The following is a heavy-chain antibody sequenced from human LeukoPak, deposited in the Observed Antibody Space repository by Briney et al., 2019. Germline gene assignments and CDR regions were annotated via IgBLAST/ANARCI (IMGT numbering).Heavy chain of an antibody. CDR2: ISGSGSST. V-gene: IGHV3-23*01. CDR1: GFTFSSYA. D-gene: IGHD3-16*02. Sequence: GGSLRLSCAASGFTFSSYAMSWVRQAPGQGLEWVSAISGSGSSTFYADSVKGRFTISRDNSKSTLYLQVNSLTAEDTAVYYCAKGSIVYYFDSWGQGTLVTVSS. J-gene: IGHJ4*02. CDR3: AKGSIVYYFDS.